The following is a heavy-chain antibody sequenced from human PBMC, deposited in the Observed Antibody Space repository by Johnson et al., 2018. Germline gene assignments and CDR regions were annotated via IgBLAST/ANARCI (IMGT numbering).Heavy chain of an antibody. D-gene: IGHD1-26*01. V-gene: IGHV3-30-3*01. CDR2: ISYDGSNK. CDR3: AKGGVMEWETYGPFQY. CDR1: GFTFSSYA. J-gene: IGHJ1*01. Sequence: QVQLVESGGGVVQPGRSLRLSCAASGFTFSSYAMHWVRQAPGKGLEWVAVISYDGSNKYYADSVKGRFTISRDSSKNTLYLQMNSRRAGEAAVYYFAKGGVMEWETYGPFQYWGPGTLVTVSS.